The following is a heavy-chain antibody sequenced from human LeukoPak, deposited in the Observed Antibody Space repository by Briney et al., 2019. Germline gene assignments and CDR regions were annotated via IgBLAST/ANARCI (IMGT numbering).Heavy chain of an antibody. J-gene: IGHJ5*02. Sequence: GGSLRLSCAASGFTFSNYAMSWVRQAPGKGLEWVSTISGGGAGSTYYADSVKGRFSISRDNSKNTLYLQMNSLRADDTAVYYCASQPMIYQQLRFDPWGQGTLVTVSS. CDR2: ISGGGAGST. D-gene: IGHD6-13*01. CDR3: ASQPMIYQQLRFDP. V-gene: IGHV3-23*01. CDR1: GFTFSNYA.